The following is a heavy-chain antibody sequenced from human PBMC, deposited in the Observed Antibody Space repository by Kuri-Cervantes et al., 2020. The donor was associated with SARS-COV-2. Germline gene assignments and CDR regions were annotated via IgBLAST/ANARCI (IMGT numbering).Heavy chain of an antibody. CDR1: GFTFDDYA. J-gene: IGHJ5*02. CDR2: ISWDGGST. CDR3: AKVINSGSWFDP. D-gene: IGHD6-19*01. Sequence: GGSLRLSCAASGFTFDDYAMHWVRQAPGKGLEWVSLISWDGGSTYYADSVKGRFTISRDNSKNFLYLQMNSLRAEDTAVYYCAKVINSGSWFDPWGQGTLVTVSS. V-gene: IGHV3-43D*04.